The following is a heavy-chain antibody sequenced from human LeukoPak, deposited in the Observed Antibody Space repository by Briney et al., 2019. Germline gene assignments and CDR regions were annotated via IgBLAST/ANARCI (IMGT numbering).Heavy chain of an antibody. CDR3: ATRYSSSSYYFDF. CDR1: GGTFSSYT. CDR2: IIPILGIA. Sequence: GASVKVSCKASGGTFSSYTISWVRQAPGQGREWMGRIIPILGIANYAQKFQGRVTITADKSTSTAYMELSSLRSEDTAVYYCATRYSSSSYYFDFWGQGTLVTVSS. J-gene: IGHJ4*02. V-gene: IGHV1-69*02. D-gene: IGHD6-13*01.